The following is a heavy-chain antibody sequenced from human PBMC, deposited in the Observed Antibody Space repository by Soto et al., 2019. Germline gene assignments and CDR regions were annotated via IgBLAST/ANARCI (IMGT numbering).Heavy chain of an antibody. CDR1: GGSICSGGYS. D-gene: IGHD3-22*01. CDR3: DSYYDSSGYPFDY. V-gene: IGHV4-30-2*01. J-gene: IGHJ4*02. Sequence: SETMSLTCAVSGGSICSGGYSWSWIRQPPGKGLEWIGYIYHSGSTYYNPSLKSRVTISVDRSKNQFSLKLSSVTTADTAVYFCDSYYDSSGYPFDYWGPGTLLTVS. CDR2: IYHSGST.